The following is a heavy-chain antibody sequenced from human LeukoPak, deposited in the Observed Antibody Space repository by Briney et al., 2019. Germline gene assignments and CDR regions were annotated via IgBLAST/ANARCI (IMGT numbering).Heavy chain of an antibody. J-gene: IGHJ4*02. V-gene: IGHV3-21*04. D-gene: IGHD6-13*01. CDR3: ARSYSSSWYSDC. Sequence: GGSLRLSCAASGFAFSSYSMNWVRQAPGKGLEWVSSISSSSSYIYYADSVKGRFTISRDNSKNTLYLQMNSLRADDTAVYYCARSYSSSWYSDCWGQGTLVTVSS. CDR2: ISSSSSYI. CDR1: GFAFSSYS.